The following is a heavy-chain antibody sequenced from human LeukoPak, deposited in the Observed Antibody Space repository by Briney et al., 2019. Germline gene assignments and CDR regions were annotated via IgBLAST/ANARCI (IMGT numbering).Heavy chain of an antibody. Sequence: GGALRLSCAASGFTFSSYSMNWVRQAPGKGLEWGSYIRSSSSTIYYADSVKGRFTISRDNAKNSLYLQMNSLRAEDTAEYYCAREWYYDFWSGYPGALQFDPWGQGTLVTVSS. J-gene: IGHJ5*02. CDR1: GFTFSSYS. CDR2: IRSSSSTI. V-gene: IGHV3-48*01. D-gene: IGHD3-3*01. CDR3: AREWYYDFWSGYPGALQFDP.